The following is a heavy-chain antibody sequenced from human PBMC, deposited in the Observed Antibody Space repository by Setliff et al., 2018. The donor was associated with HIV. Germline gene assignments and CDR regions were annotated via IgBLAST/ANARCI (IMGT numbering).Heavy chain of an antibody. CDR2: IFHSAAT. CDR3: ARRGAYGYDYFDY. J-gene: IGHJ4*02. Sequence: SDTLSLTCAVSGYSISSGYYWGWIRQPPGKGLEWIGSIFHSAATNYNPSLKSRVTISIDTSKNQFSLKLTSVTAADTAVYYCARRGAYGYDYFDYWGPGILVTVSS. D-gene: IGHD5-12*01. CDR1: GYSISSGYY. V-gene: IGHV4-38-2*01.